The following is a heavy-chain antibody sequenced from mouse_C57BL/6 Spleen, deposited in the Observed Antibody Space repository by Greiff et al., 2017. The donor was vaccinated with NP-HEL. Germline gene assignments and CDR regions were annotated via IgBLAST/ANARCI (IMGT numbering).Heavy chain of an antibody. CDR3: ARGGLQRPDWYFDV. CDR2: IDPSDSYT. J-gene: IGHJ1*03. V-gene: IGHV1-59*01. Sequence: QVQLQQPGAELVRPGTSVKLSCKASGYTFTSYWMHWVKQRPGQGLEWIGVIDPSDSYTNYNQKFKGKATLTVDTSSSTAYMQLSSLTSEDSAVYYCARGGLQRPDWYFDVWGTGTTVTVSS. CDR1: GYTFTSYW. D-gene: IGHD1-1*01.